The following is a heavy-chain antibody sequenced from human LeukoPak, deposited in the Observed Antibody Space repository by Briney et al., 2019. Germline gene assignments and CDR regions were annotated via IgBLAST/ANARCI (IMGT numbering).Heavy chain of an antibody. CDR2: ITHSGST. CDR3: ARGPPLRYSSGWYLYFQH. D-gene: IGHD6-19*01. Sequence: SETLSLTCAVYGGSFSGYYWSWIRQPPGKGLEWIGEITHSGSTNYNPSLKSRVTISVDTSKNQFSLKLSSVTAADTAVYYCARGPPLRYSSGWYLYFQHWGQGTLVTVSS. CDR1: GGSFSGYY. V-gene: IGHV4-34*01. J-gene: IGHJ1*01.